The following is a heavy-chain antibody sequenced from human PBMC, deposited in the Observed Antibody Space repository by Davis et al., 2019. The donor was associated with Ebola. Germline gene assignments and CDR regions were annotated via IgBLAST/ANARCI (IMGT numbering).Heavy chain of an antibody. CDR2: IYWIGST. J-gene: IGHJ4*02. Sequence: MPSETLSLTCTVSNDSIFNYYWSWIRQHPGKGLEWIGYIYWIGSTYYNPSLKSRVTMSVDTSKNQFSLKLSSVTAADTAVYYCARGQAPEVAAPYFDYWGQGTLVTVSS. CDR3: ARGQAPEVAAPYFDY. D-gene: IGHD2-15*01. V-gene: IGHV4-30-4*08. CDR1: NDSIFNYY.